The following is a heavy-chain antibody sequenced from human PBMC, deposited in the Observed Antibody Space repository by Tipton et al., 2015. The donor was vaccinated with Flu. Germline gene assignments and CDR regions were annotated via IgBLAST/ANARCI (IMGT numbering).Heavy chain of an antibody. V-gene: IGHV4-39*07. CDR3: AKEGSYNILTNYYNKGVDP. CDR2: IYYSGST. J-gene: IGHJ5*02. D-gene: IGHD3-9*01. Sequence: LRLSCTVSGGSISSSSYYWGWIRQPPGKGLEWIGSIYYSGSTYYNPSLKSRVTMSIDTSKNQFSLKVTSVTAADTAVYYCAKEGSYNILTNYYNKGVDPWGQGTLVIVSS. CDR1: GGSISSSSYY.